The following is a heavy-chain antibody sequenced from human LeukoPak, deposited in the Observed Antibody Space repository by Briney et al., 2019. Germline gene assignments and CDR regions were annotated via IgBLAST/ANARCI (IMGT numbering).Heavy chain of an antibody. D-gene: IGHD2-2*01. CDR3: ARVGRYCSSTSCLSPI. V-gene: IGHV4-31*03. CDR2: IYYSGST. J-gene: IGHJ3*02. CDR1: GGSISSGGYY. Sequence: PSETLSLTCTVSGGSISSGGYYWGWIRQHPGKGLEWIGYIYYSGSTYYNPSLKSRVTISVDTSKNQFSLKLSSVTAADTAVYYCARVGRYCSSTSCLSPIWGQGTMVTVSS.